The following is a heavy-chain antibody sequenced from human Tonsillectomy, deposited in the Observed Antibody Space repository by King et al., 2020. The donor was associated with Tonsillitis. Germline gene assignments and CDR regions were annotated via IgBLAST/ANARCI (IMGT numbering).Heavy chain of an antibody. CDR2: ISYDGRNI. V-gene: IGHV3-33*05. CDR1: GFIFNKYG. CDR3: ARDCRDCYLGSEALEV. Sequence: VQLVESGGGVVQPEKSLRLSCAVSGFIFNKYGMHWVRQAPGKGLEWVAVISYDGRNIYYADSVKGRFTISRDNSRNTLYLQMNSLRAEDTAMYYCARDCRDCYLGSEALEVWGQGTMITVSS. J-gene: IGHJ3*01. D-gene: IGHD2-21*02.